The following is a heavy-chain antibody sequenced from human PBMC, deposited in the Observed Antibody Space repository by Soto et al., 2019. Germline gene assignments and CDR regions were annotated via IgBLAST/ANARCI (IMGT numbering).Heavy chain of an antibody. Sequence: QVQLVQSGAEVKTPGASVKVSCKASGYTFASYDINWVRQAPGQGLEWMGWMNPNSGNTGFAQKFQGRLTLTRDTALTIAHMELSSLRNEDTAVYYCAISDGYDFNWLDSWGQGTLVTVS. CDR1: GYTFASYD. V-gene: IGHV1-8*01. CDR3: AISDGYDFNWLDS. J-gene: IGHJ5*01. CDR2: MNPNSGNT. D-gene: IGHD2-21*01.